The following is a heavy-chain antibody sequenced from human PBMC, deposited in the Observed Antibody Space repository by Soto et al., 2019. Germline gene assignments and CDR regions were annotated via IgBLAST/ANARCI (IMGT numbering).Heavy chain of an antibody. J-gene: IGHJ6*02. CDR2: IKGDGSSA. Sequence: EVQLVESGGGLVQPGGSLRLSCAASGFTFSTYWMHWVRQAPGTGLEWVSRIKGDGSSASYADSAEGQFTISRDNAKNTVYLQMNSLGAEDTAVYWCARGIRNYYGVDVWGQGTTVTVSS. V-gene: IGHV3-74*01. CDR1: GFTFSTYW. CDR3: ARGIRNYYGVDV.